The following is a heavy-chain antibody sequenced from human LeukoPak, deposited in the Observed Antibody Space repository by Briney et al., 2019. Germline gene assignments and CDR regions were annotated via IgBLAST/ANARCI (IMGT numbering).Heavy chain of an antibody. CDR1: GGTFSSYA. Sequence: SSVKVSCKASGGTFSSYAISWVRQAPGQGLEWMGRIITIFGTANYAQKFQGRVTITTDESTSTAYMELSSLRSEDTAVYYCARTKLGIGGGYFDYWGQGTLVTVSS. J-gene: IGHJ4*02. CDR2: IITIFGTA. V-gene: IGHV1-69*05. D-gene: IGHD7-27*01. CDR3: ARTKLGIGGGYFDY.